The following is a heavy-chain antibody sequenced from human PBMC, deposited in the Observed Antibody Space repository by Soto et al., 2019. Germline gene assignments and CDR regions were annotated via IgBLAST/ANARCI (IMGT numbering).Heavy chain of an antibody. J-gene: IGHJ5*02. D-gene: IGHD3-22*01. CDR2: IIPVIGVG. Sequence: QVQLVQSGAEVKKPGSSVKVSCKPSGNTLNTDTITWLRQAPGHGLEWMGRIIPVIGVGTYAQKFQDRVTITADKSTTTVYREVTSLTSEDTATYYCAIGRTGSNGYYWAWGQGTQVTVS. CDR1: GNTLNTDT. CDR3: AIGRTGSNGYYWA. V-gene: IGHV1-69*02.